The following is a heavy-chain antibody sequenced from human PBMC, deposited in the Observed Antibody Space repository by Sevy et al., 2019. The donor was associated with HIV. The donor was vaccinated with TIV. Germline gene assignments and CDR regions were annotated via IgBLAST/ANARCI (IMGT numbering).Heavy chain of an antibody. V-gene: IGHV1-24*01. D-gene: IGHD2-15*01. CDR2: FDRQYGET. CDR3: TAVGLTYFSGSSSYQGDWFDP. CDR1: GYTLTKLS. Sequence: ASVKVSCKVSGYTLTKLSIHWVRQAPGKGLEWMGDFDRQYGETIYAQKFQGRLTMTEDTSPDTAFMELSSLTPEDTAVYYCTAVGLTYFSGSSSYQGDWFDPWCQGTLVTVSS. J-gene: IGHJ5*02.